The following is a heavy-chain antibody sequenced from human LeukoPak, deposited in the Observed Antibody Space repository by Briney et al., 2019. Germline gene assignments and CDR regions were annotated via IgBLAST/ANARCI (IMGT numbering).Heavy chain of an antibody. Sequence: PSETLSLTCTVSGGSISSSSYYWGWIRQPPGRGLEWIGSIYYSGSTYYNPSLKSRVTISVDTSKNQFSLKLSSVTAADTAVYYCARPSDTVTHPFDYWGQGTLVTVSS. V-gene: IGHV4-39*01. CDR3: ARPSDTVTHPFDY. CDR1: GGSISSSSYY. D-gene: IGHD4-17*01. J-gene: IGHJ4*02. CDR2: IYYSGST.